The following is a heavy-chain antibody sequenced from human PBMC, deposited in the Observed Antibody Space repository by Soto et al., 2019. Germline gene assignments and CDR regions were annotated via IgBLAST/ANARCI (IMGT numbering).Heavy chain of an antibody. CDR3: ARDGVWEEGRYYDSSGYLD. Sequence: SETLSLTCTVSGGSISSGDYYWSWIRQPPGKGLEWIGYIYYSGSTYYNPSLKSRVTISVDTSKNQFSLKLSSVTAADTAVYYCARDGVWEEGRYYDSSGYLDWGQGTLVTVSS. CDR2: IYYSGST. J-gene: IGHJ4*02. D-gene: IGHD3-22*01. V-gene: IGHV4-30-4*01. CDR1: GGSISSGDYY.